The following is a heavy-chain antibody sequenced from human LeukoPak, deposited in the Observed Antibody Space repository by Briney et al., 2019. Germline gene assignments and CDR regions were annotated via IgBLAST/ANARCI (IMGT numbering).Heavy chain of an antibody. V-gene: IGHV1-18*01. D-gene: IGHD3-10*01. J-gene: IGHJ4*02. Sequence: ASVKVSCKASGYSFTRHGLNWVRQAPGQGLEWIGWISPDNGNTNNAQKVQGRITMTMDRSTSTVYMELRSLRSDDTAVYYCARDRELGYWGQGTLVTVSS. CDR2: ISPDNGNT. CDR3: ARDRELGY. CDR1: GYSFTRHG.